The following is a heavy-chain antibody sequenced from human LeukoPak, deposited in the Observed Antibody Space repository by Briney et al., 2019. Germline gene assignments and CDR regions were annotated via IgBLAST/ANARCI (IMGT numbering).Heavy chain of an antibody. CDR3: ARGSSSFNYYYYYYYMDV. V-gene: IGHV4-59*11. J-gene: IGHJ6*03. D-gene: IGHD6-6*01. Sequence: SETLSLTCTVSGGSISSHYWSWIRQPPGKGLEWIGYIYYSGSTNYNPSLKSRVTISVDTSKNQFSLKLSSVTAADTAVYYCARGSSSFNYYYYYYYMDVWGKGTTVTVSS. CDR1: GGSISSHY. CDR2: IYYSGST.